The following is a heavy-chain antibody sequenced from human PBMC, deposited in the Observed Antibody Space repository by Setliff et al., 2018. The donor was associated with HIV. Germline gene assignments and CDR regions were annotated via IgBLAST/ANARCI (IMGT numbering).Heavy chain of an antibody. CDR3: ARSGCDGRSCYSNSVIVV. CDR2: INHSGST. CDR1: GGSFSGYY. V-gene: IGHV4-34*01. J-gene: IGHJ4*02. D-gene: IGHD2-15*01. Sequence: LSLTCAVYGGSFSGYYWSWIRQPPGKGLEWIGEINHSGSTKYNPSLKSRVTISVDTSKNQFSLKLSSVTAADTAVYYCARSGCDGRSCYSNSVIVVWGQGIPVTVSS.